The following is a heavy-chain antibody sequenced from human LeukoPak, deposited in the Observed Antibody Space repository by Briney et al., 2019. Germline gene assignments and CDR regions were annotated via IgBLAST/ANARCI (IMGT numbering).Heavy chain of an antibody. V-gene: IGHV1-8*01. CDR2: MNPNCGNT. Sequence: ASVKVSCKASGGTFTSYDINWVRQATGQGLEWMGWMNPNCGNTGYAQKFQGRVTMTRNTSISTAYMELSSLRSEDTAVYYCARGAGYSSSFDPWGQGTLVTVSS. CDR3: ARGAGYSSSFDP. CDR1: GGTFTSYD. D-gene: IGHD6-13*01. J-gene: IGHJ5*02.